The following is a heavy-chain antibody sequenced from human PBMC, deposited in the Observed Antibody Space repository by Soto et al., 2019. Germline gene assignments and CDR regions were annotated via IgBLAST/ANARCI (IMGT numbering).Heavy chain of an antibody. CDR1: GFTFRSYV. CDR3: ARWGTTGGLDV. J-gene: IGHJ1*01. V-gene: IGHV3-30*19. Sequence: QVQLVESGGGVVQPGTSLRVSCVGSGFTFRSYVIHWVRQAPGKGLEWVALTSSDGSGKYYDDSVRGRFTISRDNSRNTVDLQMDSLRVEDTALYYCARWGTTGGLDVWGQGTLVSVSS. CDR2: TSSDGSGK. D-gene: IGHD3-16*01.